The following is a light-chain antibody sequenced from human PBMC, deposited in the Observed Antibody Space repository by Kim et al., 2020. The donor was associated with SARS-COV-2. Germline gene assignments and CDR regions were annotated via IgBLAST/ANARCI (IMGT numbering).Light chain of an antibody. CDR1: SLSDYS. CDR3: HSRDSSGHHVV. V-gene: IGLV3-19*01. CDR2: GQN. Sequence: LDETVRITCQGDSLSDYSATWYQQKPVQAPILFIYGQNNRPSGIPDRFSGSTSGNTAALTITGAQAEDEAAYYCHSRDSSGHHVVFGGGTQLTVL. J-gene: IGLJ3*02.